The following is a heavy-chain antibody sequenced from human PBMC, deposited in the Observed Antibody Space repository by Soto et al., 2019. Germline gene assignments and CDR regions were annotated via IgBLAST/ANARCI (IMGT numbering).Heavy chain of an antibody. CDR2: IYYSGST. CDR1: GGSISSYY. V-gene: IGHV4-59*01. D-gene: IGHD3-10*01. CDR3: ARDGGYYLGAFDI. Sequence: SETLSLTCTVSGGSISSYYWSWIRQPPGKGLEWIGYIYYSGSTNYNPSLKSRVTISVDTSKNQFSLKLSSVTAADTAVYYCARDGGYYLGAFDIWGQGTMVTVSS. J-gene: IGHJ3*02.